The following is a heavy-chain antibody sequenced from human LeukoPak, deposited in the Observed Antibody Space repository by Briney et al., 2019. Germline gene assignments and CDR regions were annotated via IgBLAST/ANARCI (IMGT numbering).Heavy chain of an antibody. Sequence: GGSLRLSCAASGFTFSSYAMSWVRQAPGKGLEWVSAISGSGGSTYYADSVKGRFTISRDNSKNTLFLQMNSLRAEDTAVYYCAKNLYCGGGSCYPSALGMDVWGQGTTVTVSS. V-gene: IGHV3-23*01. D-gene: IGHD2-15*01. CDR1: GFTFSSYA. CDR2: ISGSGGST. J-gene: IGHJ6*02. CDR3: AKNLYCGGGSCYPSALGMDV.